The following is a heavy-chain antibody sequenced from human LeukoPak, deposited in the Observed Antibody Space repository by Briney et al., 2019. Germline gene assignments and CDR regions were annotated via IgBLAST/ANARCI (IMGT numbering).Heavy chain of an antibody. CDR3: ARIMVRGVPFDY. J-gene: IGHJ4*02. CDR2: IYYSGST. CDR1: GGSISSSRYY. Sequence: SETLSLTCTVSGGSISSSRYYWGWIRQPPGKGLEWIGSIYYSGSTYYNPSLKSRVTISVDTSKNQFSLKLSSVTAADTAVYYCARIMVRGVPFDYWGQGTLVTVSS. D-gene: IGHD3-10*01. V-gene: IGHV4-39*01.